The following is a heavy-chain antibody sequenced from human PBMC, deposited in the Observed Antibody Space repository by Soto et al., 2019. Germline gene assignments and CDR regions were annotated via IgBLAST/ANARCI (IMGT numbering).Heavy chain of an antibody. CDR2: ISGSGGST. V-gene: IGHV3-23*01. J-gene: IGHJ5*02. D-gene: IGHD3-9*01. CDR1: GSTFSSYA. CDR3: AKDSPRYYDILTGYLNWFDP. Sequence: PGGSLRLSCAASGSTFSSYAMSWVRQAPGKGLEWVSAISGSGGSTYYADSVKGRFTISRDNSKNTLYLQMNSLRAEDTAVYYCAKDSPRYYDILTGYLNWFDPWGQGTLVTVSS.